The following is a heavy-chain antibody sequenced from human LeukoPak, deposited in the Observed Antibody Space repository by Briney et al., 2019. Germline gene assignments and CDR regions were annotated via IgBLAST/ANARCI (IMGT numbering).Heavy chain of an antibody. CDR3: ARDPNGNPDFDY. D-gene: IGHD2-8*01. J-gene: IGHJ4*02. CDR1: GFRFSNYG. V-gene: IGHV3-21*05. Sequence: PGGALRLSCKVSGFRFSNYGMDWVRQVPGKGLEWLSFIDSSSYTSYADSVKGRFTISRDNAENSLYLQMSSLTVEDTAVYYCARDPNGNPDFDYWGQGTLVTVSS. CDR2: IDSSSYT.